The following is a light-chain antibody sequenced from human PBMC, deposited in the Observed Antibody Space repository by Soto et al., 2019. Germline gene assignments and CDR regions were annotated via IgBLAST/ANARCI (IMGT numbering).Light chain of an antibody. V-gene: IGKV3-20*01. CDR1: QSVSSSY. J-gene: IGKJ2*01. Sequence: EIVLTQSPGTLSLSPGERATLSCRASQSVSSSYLAWYQQKPGQAPRLLIYGASSRATGIPDRFSGSGSGTDFTLTISRPEPEDFSVYYCQQYGSSPYTFGQGTKLEI. CDR2: GAS. CDR3: QQYGSSPYT.